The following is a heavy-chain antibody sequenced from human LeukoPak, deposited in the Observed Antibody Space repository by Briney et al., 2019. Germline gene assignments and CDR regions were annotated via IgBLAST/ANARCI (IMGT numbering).Heavy chain of an antibody. Sequence: GESLKLSCKGFGYRFTSYWIGWVRQMPGKGLEWMGIIYPGVSDTSYSPSFQAQVTIPADKPISTAYLQWSSLKASDTAMYYYARRIAAAGLYYFDYWGQGTLVTVSS. D-gene: IGHD6-13*01. J-gene: IGHJ4*02. CDR3: ARRIAAAGLYYFDY. CDR1: GYRFTSYW. V-gene: IGHV5-51*04. CDR2: IYPGVSDT.